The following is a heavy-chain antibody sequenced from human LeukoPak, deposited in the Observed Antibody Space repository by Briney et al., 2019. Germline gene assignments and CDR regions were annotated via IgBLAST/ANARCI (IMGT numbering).Heavy chain of an antibody. V-gene: IGHV1-2*02. Sequence: ASVKVSFKASGYTFTGYSMYWVRQAPGLGLEWMGWINPISGGTNYAQKFQGRVTMTRDTSISTAYMELTSLRSDDTAVYYCARDSNLGGFFDYWGQGTLVTVSS. CDR1: GYTFTGYS. J-gene: IGHJ4*02. CDR3: ARDSNLGGFFDY. D-gene: IGHD3-16*01. CDR2: INPISGGT.